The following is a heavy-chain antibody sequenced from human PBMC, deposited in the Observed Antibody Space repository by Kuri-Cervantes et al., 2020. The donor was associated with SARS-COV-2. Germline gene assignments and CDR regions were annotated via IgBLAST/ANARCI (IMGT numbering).Heavy chain of an antibody. J-gene: IGHJ4*02. CDR2: IYYSGST. Sequence: SETLSLTCTVSGGSISSSSYYWGWIRQPPGKGLEWIGSIYYSGSTYYNPSLKSRVTISVDTSKNQFSLKLSSVTAADTAVYYCARVIDSYFDYWGQGTLVTVSS. V-gene: IGHV4-39*07. CDR3: ARVIDSYFDY. D-gene: IGHD2/OR15-2a*01. CDR1: GGSISSSSYY.